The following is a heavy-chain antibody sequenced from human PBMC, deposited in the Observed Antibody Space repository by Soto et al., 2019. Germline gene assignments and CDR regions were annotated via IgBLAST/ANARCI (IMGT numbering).Heavy chain of an antibody. CDR3: AKGCGGDCYSGVQY. CDR2: ISNSGGST. V-gene: IGHV3-23*01. CDR1: GLTFSSSA. Sequence: EVQLLESGRGLVQPGGSLRLSCAASGLTFSSSAMSWVRQAPGKGLEWVSSISNSGGSTYYADSVKGRFTISRDNSKNTLYLQMNSLQAEDTAVYYCAKGCGGDCYSGVQYWGQGTLVTVSS. J-gene: IGHJ4*02. D-gene: IGHD2-21*02.